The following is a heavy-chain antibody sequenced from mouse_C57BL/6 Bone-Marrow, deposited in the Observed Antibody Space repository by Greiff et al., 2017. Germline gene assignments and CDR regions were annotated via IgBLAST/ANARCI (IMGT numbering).Heavy chain of an antibody. CDR3: ARPGSNYGLDY. Sequence: LVESGAELVRPGASVTLSCKASGYTFTDYEMHWVKQTPVHGLEWIGAIDPETGGTAYNQKFKGKAILTADKSSSTAYMQLNSLTSEDSAVYFCARPGSNYGLDYWGQGTTLTVSS. J-gene: IGHJ2*01. D-gene: IGHD1-1*01. CDR1: GYTFTDYE. V-gene: IGHV1-15*01. CDR2: IDPETGGT.